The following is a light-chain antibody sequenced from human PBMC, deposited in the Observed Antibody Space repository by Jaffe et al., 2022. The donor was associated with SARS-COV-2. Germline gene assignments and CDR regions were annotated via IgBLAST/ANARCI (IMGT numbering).Light chain of an antibody. CDR1: NSNIGASYD. J-gene: IGLJ1*01. CDR2: GNS. CDR3: QSYDSSLSGYV. V-gene: IGLV1-40*01. Sequence: QSVLTQPPSVSGAPGQRVTISCTGSNSNIGASYDVHWYQHLPGTAPKLLIYGNSNRPSGVPDRFSGSKSGTSASLAISGLQAEDEADYYCQSYDSSLSGYVFGTGTKVTVL.